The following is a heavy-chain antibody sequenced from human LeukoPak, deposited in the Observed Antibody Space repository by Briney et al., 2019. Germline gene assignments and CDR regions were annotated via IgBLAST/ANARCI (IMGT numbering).Heavy chain of an antibody. D-gene: IGHD6-13*01. V-gene: IGHV1-58*01. J-gene: IGHJ4*02. CDR2: IVVGSGNT. Sequence: SVKVSCKASGFTFTSSAVRWVRQARGQRLEWIGWIVVGSGNTNYAQKFQERVTITRDMSTSTAYMELSSLRSEDTAVYYCAAVSGIAAAGAPSYYFDYWGQGTLVTVSS. CDR3: AAVSGIAAAGAPSYYFDY. CDR1: GFTFTSSA.